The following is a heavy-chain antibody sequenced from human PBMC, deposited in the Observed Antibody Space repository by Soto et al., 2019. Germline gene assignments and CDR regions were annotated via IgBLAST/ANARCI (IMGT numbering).Heavy chain of an antibody. Sequence: QITLKESGRTLVKPTQTLTLTCTFSGFSLNTRGVGVGWIRQPPGKALEWLALSYWYDDNKYSPSLKNRLTVTKDTSNNQAFLTITNSDPEATATYYGAYRQWGADHWFDPWGQGILVTVSS. CDR1: GFSLNTRGVG. J-gene: IGHJ5*02. CDR2: SYWYDDN. V-gene: IGHV2-5*01. D-gene: IGHD1-26*01. CDR3: AYRQWGADHWFDP.